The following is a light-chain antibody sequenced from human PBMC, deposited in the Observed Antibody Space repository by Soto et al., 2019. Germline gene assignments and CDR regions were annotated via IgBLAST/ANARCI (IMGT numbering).Light chain of an antibody. CDR1: SSDVGGYNY. J-gene: IGLJ1*01. CDR2: EVT. Sequence: SVLTQPPSASGSPGQSVTISCTGTSSDVGGYNYVSWYQQHPGKAPKLMIYEVTKRPSGVPDRFSGSKSGNTASLTVSGLLAEDEADYSCYSYAGTKRVFGTGIKVT. CDR3: YSYAGTKRV. V-gene: IGLV2-8*01.